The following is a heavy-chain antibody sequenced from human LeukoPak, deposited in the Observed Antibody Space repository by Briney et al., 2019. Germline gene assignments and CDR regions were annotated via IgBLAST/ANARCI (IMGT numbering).Heavy chain of an antibody. V-gene: IGHV3-53*01. Sequence: PGGSLRLSCAASGFTVSSNYMSWVRQAPGKGLEWVSVIYSGGSTYYADSVKGRFTISRDNSKNTLYLQMNSLRAEDTAVYYCAKDGCSTTSCPTDDWGQGTLVTVSS. J-gene: IGHJ4*02. CDR2: IYSGGST. CDR1: GFTVSSNY. CDR3: AKDGCSTTSCPTDD. D-gene: IGHD2-2*01.